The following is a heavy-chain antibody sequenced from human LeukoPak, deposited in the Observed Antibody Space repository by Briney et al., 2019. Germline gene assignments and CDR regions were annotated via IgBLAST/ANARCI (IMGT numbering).Heavy chain of an antibody. V-gene: IGHV3-21*01. J-gene: IGHJ6*03. CDR3: AREHSGYDFPGRDYYYMDV. CDR1: GFTFSSYS. D-gene: IGHD5-12*01. Sequence: GGSLRLSCAASGFTFSSYSMNWVRQAPGKGLEWVSSISSSSYIYYADSVKGRFTISRDNARISLYLQMNSLRAEDAAVYYCAREHSGYDFPGRDYYYMDVWGKGTTVTVSS. CDR2: ISSSSYI.